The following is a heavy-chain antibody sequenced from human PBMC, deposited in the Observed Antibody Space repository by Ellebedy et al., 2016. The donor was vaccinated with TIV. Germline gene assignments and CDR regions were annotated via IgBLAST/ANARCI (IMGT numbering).Heavy chain of an antibody. CDR2: ISSSSSTI. Sequence: GESLKISCAASGFTFSSYSINWVRQAPGKGLEWVSYISSSSSTIYYADSVKGRFTISRDNAQNSLYLQMNSLRDEDTAVYYCARCCSSGSCYYFYGMAVWGQGTTVTVSS. D-gene: IGHD2-15*01. CDR1: GFTFSSYS. J-gene: IGHJ6*02. V-gene: IGHV3-48*02. CDR3: ARCCSSGSCYYFYGMAV.